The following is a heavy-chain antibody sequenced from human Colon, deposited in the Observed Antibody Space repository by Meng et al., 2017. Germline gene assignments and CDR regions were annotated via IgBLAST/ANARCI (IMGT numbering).Heavy chain of an antibody. Sequence: QRQGSGPGLVKPSGTLSLPCAVSGGSISRNWWSWVRQPPGKGLDWIGEFFHTGRTNYDPSLKSRVTISVDKSNNQFSLKLTSVTAADTAVYYCARHISILGQRGFDYWGQGTLVTVSS. CDR3: ARHISILGQRGFDY. D-gene: IGHD3/OR15-3a*01. V-gene: IGHV4-4*02. J-gene: IGHJ4*02. CDR1: GGSISRNW. CDR2: FFHTGRT.